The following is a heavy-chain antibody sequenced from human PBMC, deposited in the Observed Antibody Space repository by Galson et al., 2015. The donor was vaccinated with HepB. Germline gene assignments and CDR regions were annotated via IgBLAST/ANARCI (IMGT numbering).Heavy chain of an antibody. D-gene: IGHD6-13*01. CDR2: ISYDGSNK. J-gene: IGHJ4*02. Sequence: SLRLSCAASGFTFSSYAMHWVRQAPGKGLEWVAVISYDGSNKYYADSVKGRFTISRDNSKNTLYLQMNSLRAEDTAVYYCARDREQLVIDYWGQGTLVTVSS. CDR1: GFTFSSYA. CDR3: ARDREQLVIDY. V-gene: IGHV3-30-3*01.